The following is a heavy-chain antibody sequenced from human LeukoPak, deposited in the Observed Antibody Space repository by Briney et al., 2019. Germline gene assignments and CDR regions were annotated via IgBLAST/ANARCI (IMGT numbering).Heavy chain of an antibody. Sequence: PGGALRLSCAASGFTFSSYGMHWVRQAPGKGLEWVAVISYDGSDKYFADSVKGRFTISRDTSKNTLYLQMNSLRAEGTAVYYCARDDILTGYYYFDYWGQGTLVTVSS. V-gene: IGHV3-30*03. CDR3: ARDDILTGYYYFDY. CDR2: ISYDGSDK. J-gene: IGHJ4*02. CDR1: GFTFSSYG. D-gene: IGHD3-9*01.